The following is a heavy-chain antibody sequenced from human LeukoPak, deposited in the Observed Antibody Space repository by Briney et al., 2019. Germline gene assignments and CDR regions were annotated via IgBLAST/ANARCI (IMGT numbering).Heavy chain of an antibody. V-gene: IGHV3-21*01. CDR1: GFTFSSYS. CDR2: ISSSSYI. D-gene: IGHD3-10*01. Sequence: GGSLRLSCAASGFTFSSYSMNWVRQAPGKGLEWVSSISSSSYIYYADSVKGRFTISRDNAKNSLYLQMNSLRAEDTAVYYCARKIYGSGSYYTNWGQGTLVTVSS. CDR3: ARKIYGSGSYYTN. J-gene: IGHJ4*02.